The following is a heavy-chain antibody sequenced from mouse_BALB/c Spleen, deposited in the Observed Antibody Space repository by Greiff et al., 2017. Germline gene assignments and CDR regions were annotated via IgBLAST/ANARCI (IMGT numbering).Heavy chain of an antibody. CDR2: ISSGGSYT. CDR1: GFTFSSYA. V-gene: IGHV5-9-4*01. D-gene: IGHD3-2*01. CDR3: ARAQDSSGSSWFAY. Sequence: DVKLVESGGGLVKPGGSLKLSCAASGFTFSSYAMSWVRQSPEKRLEWVAEISSGGSYTYYPDTVTGRFTISRDNAKNTLYLEMSSLRSEDTAMYYCARAQDSSGSSWFAYWGQGTLVTVSA. J-gene: IGHJ3*01.